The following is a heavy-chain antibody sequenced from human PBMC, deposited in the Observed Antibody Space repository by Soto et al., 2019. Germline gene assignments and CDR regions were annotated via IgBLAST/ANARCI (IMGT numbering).Heavy chain of an antibody. CDR2: IWYDGSNK. J-gene: IGHJ4*02. D-gene: IGHD3-10*01. V-gene: IGHV3-33*01. CDR1: GFTFSSYG. CDR3: AREVRGFGGWYYFDY. Sequence: QVQLVESGGGVVQPGRSLRLSCAASGFTFSSYGMHWVRQAPGKGLEWVAVIWYDGSNKYYADSVKGRFTISRDNSKNTLYLQMNSLRAEDTAVYYCAREVRGFGGWYYFDYWGQGTLVTVSS.